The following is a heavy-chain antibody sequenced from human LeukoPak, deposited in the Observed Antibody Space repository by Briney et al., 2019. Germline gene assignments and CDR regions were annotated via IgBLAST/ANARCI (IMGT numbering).Heavy chain of an antibody. V-gene: IGHV3-9*01. Sequence: GRSLRLSCAASGFTFDDYAMRWVRQAPGKGLEWVSGISWNSGSIGYADSVKGRFTISKDNAKNSLYLQMNSLRAEDTALYYCAKDMCSGGSCYFFDYWGQGTLVTVSS. CDR2: ISWNSGSI. J-gene: IGHJ4*02. D-gene: IGHD2-15*01. CDR1: GFTFDDYA. CDR3: AKDMCSGGSCYFFDY.